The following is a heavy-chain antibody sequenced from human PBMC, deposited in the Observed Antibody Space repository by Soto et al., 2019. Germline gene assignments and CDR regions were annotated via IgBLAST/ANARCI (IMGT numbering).Heavy chain of an antibody. J-gene: IGHJ5*01. CDR2: VHNGGST. V-gene: IGHV4-39*01. CDR1: GGSLMTSNYS. CDR3: ARHVRGAVTMNWFDS. D-gene: IGHD3-10*02. Sequence: PSGTLYLTCTFSGGSLMTSNYSWGWIRQTPGKGLEWIGSVHNGGSTYDSPSFRSRVTLFEDTSKNQFSLRVTSVTAADTAFYYCARHVRGAVTMNWFDSWGQGILVTVSS.